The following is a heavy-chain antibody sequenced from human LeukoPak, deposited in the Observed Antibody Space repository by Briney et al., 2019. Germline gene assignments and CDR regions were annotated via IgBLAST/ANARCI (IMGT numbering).Heavy chain of an antibody. CDR1: GGSISSGSYY. CDR3: ARHSGSYDSRAYFNY. CDR2: IYTSGST. Sequence: SETLSLTCTVSGGSISSGSYYWSWIRQPAGKGLEWIGRIYTSGSTNYNPSLKSRVTVSVDTSKNQFSLKLSSVTAADTAVYYCARHSGSYDSRAYFNYWGQGTLVTVSS. J-gene: IGHJ4*02. V-gene: IGHV4-61*02. D-gene: IGHD3-22*01.